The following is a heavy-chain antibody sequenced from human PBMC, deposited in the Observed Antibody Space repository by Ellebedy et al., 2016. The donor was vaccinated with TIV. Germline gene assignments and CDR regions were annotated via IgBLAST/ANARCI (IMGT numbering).Heavy chain of an antibody. D-gene: IGHD3-10*01. CDR2: IYYSGST. J-gene: IGHJ4*02. Sequence: MPSETLSLTCTVSGGSISSGAFYWTWIRQQPGKGLEWIGNIYYSGSTYYRPYLKSRITISLDTSKNQFSLRLSSVTAADTAVYYCARDEGGSGSLSYWGQGTLVTVSS. CDR1: GGSISSGAFY. CDR3: ARDEGGSGSLSY. V-gene: IGHV4-31*03.